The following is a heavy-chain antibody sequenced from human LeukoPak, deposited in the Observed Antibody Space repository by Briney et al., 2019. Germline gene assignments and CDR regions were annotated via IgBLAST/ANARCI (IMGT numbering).Heavy chain of an antibody. V-gene: IGHV3-48*03. CDR3: ARNYYDSSAYYYFDY. CDR1: GFTFSSYE. D-gene: IGHD3-22*01. CDR2: ISSTSGSAI. J-gene: IGHJ4*02. Sequence: GGSLRLSCAASGFTFSSYEMNWVRQAPGKGLEWVSYISSTSGSAIYYADSVKGRFTISRDNSKNTLYLQMNSLRAEDTAVYYCARNYYDSSAYYYFDYWGQGTLVTVSS.